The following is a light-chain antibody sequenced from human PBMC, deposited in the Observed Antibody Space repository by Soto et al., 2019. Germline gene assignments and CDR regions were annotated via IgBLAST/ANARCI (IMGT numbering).Light chain of an antibody. J-gene: IGKJ1*01. CDR2: DAS. CDR3: QQRSNCPWT. Sequence: EIVLTQSPATLSLSPGERATLSCRASQSVSSYLAWYQQKPGQAPRLLIYDASNRATGIPARFSGSGSGTDFTLTISSLEPDDFAVYYCQQRSNCPWTFGQGTKVEIK. V-gene: IGKV3-11*01. CDR1: QSVSSY.